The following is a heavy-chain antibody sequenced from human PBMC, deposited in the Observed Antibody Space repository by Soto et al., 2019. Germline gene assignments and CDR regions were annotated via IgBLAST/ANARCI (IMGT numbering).Heavy chain of an antibody. CDR3: ARSSPGDTAMAPYSYCGMYV. D-gene: IGHD5-18*01. CDR1: GGTFSSYA. J-gene: IGHJ6*02. CDR2: IIPIFGTA. V-gene: IGHV1-69*01. Sequence: QVQLVQSGAEVKKPGSSVKVSCKASGGTFSSYAISWVRQAPGQGLEWMGGIIPIFGTANYAQKFQGRVTITADESTSTAYMELSSLRSEDTAVYYFARSSPGDTAMAPYSYCGMYVWGQGTTVTVSS.